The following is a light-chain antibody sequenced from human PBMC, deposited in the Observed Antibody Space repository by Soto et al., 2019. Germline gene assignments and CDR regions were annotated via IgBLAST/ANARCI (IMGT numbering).Light chain of an antibody. CDR2: GAS. CDR1: QSVSSY. J-gene: IGKJ1*01. Sequence: EVVLTQSPGTLSLSPGERATLSCRASQSVSSYLAWYQQKPGQAPRLLIYGASSRATGIPDRFSGSGSGTDFTLTISRLEPEDFAVYYCHQYVSWTFGQGTKVDIK. CDR3: HQYVSWT. V-gene: IGKV3-20*01.